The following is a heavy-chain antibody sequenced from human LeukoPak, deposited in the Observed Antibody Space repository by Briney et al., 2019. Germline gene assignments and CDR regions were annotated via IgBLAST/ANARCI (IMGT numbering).Heavy chain of an antibody. CDR2: ISGSGGST. CDR1: GFTFSSYA. J-gene: IGHJ4*02. D-gene: IGHD3-9*01. V-gene: IGHV3-23*01. Sequence: GGSLRLSCAASGFTFSSYAMSWVRQAPGKGLEWVSAISGSGGSTYYADSVKGRFTISRDNSKNTLYLQMNSLRAEDTAVYYCAKPGWSYYDILTGYSRGYFDYWGQGTLVTVSS. CDR3: AKPGWSYYDILTGYSRGYFDY.